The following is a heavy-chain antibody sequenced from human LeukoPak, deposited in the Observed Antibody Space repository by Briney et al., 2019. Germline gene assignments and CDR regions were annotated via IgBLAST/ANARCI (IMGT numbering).Heavy chain of an antibody. CDR1: GGSISSGDYY. D-gene: IGHD3-10*01. CDR2: IYYSGST. Sequence: PLSLTCTVSGGSISSGDYYWSWIRQPPGKGLEWIGYIYYSGSTYYTPPLKSRVTISLDTSKNQFSLRLSSVTAADTAVYYCARAIASSGSRLFDYWGQGTLVTVSS. CDR3: ARAIASSGSRLFDY. J-gene: IGHJ4*02. V-gene: IGHV4-30-4*01.